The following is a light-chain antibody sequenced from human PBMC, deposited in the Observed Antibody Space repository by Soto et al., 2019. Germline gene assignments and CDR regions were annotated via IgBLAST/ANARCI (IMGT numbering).Light chain of an antibody. V-gene: IGKV1-5*01. J-gene: IGKJ5*01. CDR2: DAS. CDR1: QSISRW. Sequence: DIQMTQSPSTLSASVGDRVTITCRASQSISRWLAWYQQKPGKAPQALIYDASSLKGGVPSRFSGNGSGTEFTLTIRSLKPDDFATYYCQQYNTYSTFGQGTRLEIK. CDR3: QQYNTYST.